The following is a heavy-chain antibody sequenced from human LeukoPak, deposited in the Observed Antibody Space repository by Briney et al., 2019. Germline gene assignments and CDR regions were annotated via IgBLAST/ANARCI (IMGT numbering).Heavy chain of an antibody. CDR2: INPNSGNT. CDR3: ARGFWRRWYDFWSGYYTDECYFDY. Sequence: ASVKVSCKASGYTFTGYYMHWVRQAPGQGLEWMGWINPNSGNTGYAQKFQGRVTMTRNTSISTAYMELSSLRSEDTAVYYCARGFWRRWYDFWSGYYTDECYFDYWGQGTLVTVSS. CDR1: GYTFTGYY. J-gene: IGHJ4*02. D-gene: IGHD3-3*01. V-gene: IGHV1-8*02.